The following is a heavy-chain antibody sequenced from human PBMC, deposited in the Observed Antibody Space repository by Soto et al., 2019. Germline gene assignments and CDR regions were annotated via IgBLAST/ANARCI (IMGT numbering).Heavy chain of an antibody. CDR1: GFTFNNYG. D-gene: IGHD6-13*01. CDR3: AKDQGIAASHGID. V-gene: IGHV3-30*18. CDR2: ISNDGSDK. J-gene: IGHJ3*01. Sequence: QVQLVESGGGVVQPGRSLRLSCAASGFTFNNYGMHWVRQAPGKGLEWVATISNDGSDKYYADSVKGRLTFYRDNSKNTVYLQMNSLRAEETAVYYCAKDQGIAASHGIDWGQGTMVTVSS.